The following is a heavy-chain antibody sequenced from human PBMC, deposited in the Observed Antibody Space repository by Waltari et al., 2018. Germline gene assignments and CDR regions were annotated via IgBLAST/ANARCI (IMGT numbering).Heavy chain of an antibody. CDR2: SNSDATNK. CDR1: GFTFSNYW. CDR3: ARDVDWGVGALGY. D-gene: IGHD1-26*01. Sequence: EVQLVESGGGLVQPGGSLRLSCAASGFTFSNYWMHWVRQIPGKGLMGVSRSNSDATNKVDAESVMGRFTISKYNAKNTLYLQMNSLSAEDTAVYYCARDVDWGVGALGYWGQGTPVTVS. V-gene: IGHV3-74*01. J-gene: IGHJ4*02.